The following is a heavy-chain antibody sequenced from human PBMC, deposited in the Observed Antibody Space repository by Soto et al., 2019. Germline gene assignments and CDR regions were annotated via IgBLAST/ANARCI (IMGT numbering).Heavy chain of an antibody. V-gene: IGHV1-69*13. J-gene: IGHJ6*02. CDR1: GGTFSSYA. CDR2: IIPIFGTA. D-gene: IGHD1-1*01. CDR3: ASVRGRTDRYYYYGMDV. Sequence: GASVKVSCKASGGTFSSYAISWVRQAPGQGLEWMGGIIPIFGTANYAQKFQGRVTITADESTSTAYMELSSLRSEDTAVYYCASVRGRTDRYYYYGMDVWGQGTTVTVSS.